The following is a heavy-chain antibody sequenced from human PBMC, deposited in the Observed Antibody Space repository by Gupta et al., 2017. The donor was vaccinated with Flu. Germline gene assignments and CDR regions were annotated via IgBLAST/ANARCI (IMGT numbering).Heavy chain of an antibody. CDR2: INHSGST. J-gene: IGHJ4*02. Sequence: QVQLQQWGAGLLKPSETLSLTCAVYGGSFSGYYWSWIRQPPGKGLEWIGEINHSGSTNYNPSLKSRVTISVDTSKNQFSLKLSSVTAADTAVYYCAKTYGGNSRDFDYWGQGTLVTVSS. D-gene: IGHD4-23*01. CDR1: GGSFSGYY. V-gene: IGHV4-34*01. CDR3: AKTYGGNSRDFDY.